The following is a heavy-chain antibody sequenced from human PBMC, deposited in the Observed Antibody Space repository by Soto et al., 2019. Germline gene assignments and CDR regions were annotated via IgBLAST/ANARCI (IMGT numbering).Heavy chain of an antibody. CDR2: IIPIFGTA. D-gene: IGHD3-10*01. Sequence: SVKVSCKASGGTFSSYAISWVRQAPGQGLEWMGGIIPIFGTANYAQKFQGRVTITADKSTSTAYMELSSLRSEDTAVYYCARNAITRISSYYYYYGMDVWGQGTTVTVSS. CDR1: GGTFSSYA. V-gene: IGHV1-69*06. J-gene: IGHJ6*02. CDR3: ARNAITRISSYYYYYGMDV.